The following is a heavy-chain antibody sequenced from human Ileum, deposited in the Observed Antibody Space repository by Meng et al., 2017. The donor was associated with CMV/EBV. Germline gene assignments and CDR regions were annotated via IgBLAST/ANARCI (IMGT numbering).Heavy chain of an antibody. CDR3: AKGTFSSGYYASDY. CDR2: ISCSGGST. Sequence: GGSLRLSCAASGFTFSSYGMSWVRQAPGKGLEWVSTISCSGGSTYYGDSVKGRFTISRDNSKNMLYLQMNSLRAEDTAVYYCAKGTFSSGYYASDYWGQGTLVTVSS. D-gene: IGHD3-22*01. CDR1: GFTFSSYG. V-gene: IGHV3-23*01. J-gene: IGHJ4*02.